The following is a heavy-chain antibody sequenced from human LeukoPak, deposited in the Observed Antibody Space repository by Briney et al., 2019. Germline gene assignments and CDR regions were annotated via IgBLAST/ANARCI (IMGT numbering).Heavy chain of an antibody. CDR2: ISGSGGST. J-gene: IGHJ6*03. CDR1: PLTFSSYD. Sequence: GGSLRLSCAAPPLTFSSYDMNWVRQAPGKGLEWVSAISGSGGSTYYADSVKGRFTISRDNSKNTLYLQMNSLRAEDTAVYYCAKASHPMVRGVIRYYYYYMDVWGKGTTVTVSS. V-gene: IGHV3-23*01. D-gene: IGHD3-10*01. CDR3: AKASHPMVRGVIRYYYYYMDV.